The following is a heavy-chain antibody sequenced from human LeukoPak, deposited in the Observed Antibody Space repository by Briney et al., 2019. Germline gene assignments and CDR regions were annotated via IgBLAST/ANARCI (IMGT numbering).Heavy chain of an antibody. CDR1: EVSLSTSGVG. CDR3: AHDYGDSVLNY. D-gene: IGHD4-17*01. J-gene: IGHJ4*02. V-gene: IGHV2-5*02. Sequence: SGPTLVKPTQTLTLTCTFSEVSLSTSGVGVGWIRQPPGKALERLALIYWDDDKRYSPSLKSRLTITKDTSKNQVVLTMTNMDPVDTATYYCAHDYGDSVLNYWCQGNVVTVSS. CDR2: IYWDDDK.